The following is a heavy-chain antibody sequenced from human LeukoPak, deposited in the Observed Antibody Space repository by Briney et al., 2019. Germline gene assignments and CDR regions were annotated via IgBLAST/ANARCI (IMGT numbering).Heavy chain of an antibody. CDR2: IRYDGSNK. J-gene: IGHJ4*02. Sequence: GGSLRLSCAASAFTFNNYDMHWVRQAPGKGLEWVAFIRYDGSNKYYADFVEGRFTISRDNSKNTLYLLMNSLRAEDTAVYYCAKDSGSYYTSVYWGQGTLVTVSS. CDR3: AKDSGSYYTSVY. CDR1: AFTFNNYD. V-gene: IGHV3-30*02. D-gene: IGHD3-10*01.